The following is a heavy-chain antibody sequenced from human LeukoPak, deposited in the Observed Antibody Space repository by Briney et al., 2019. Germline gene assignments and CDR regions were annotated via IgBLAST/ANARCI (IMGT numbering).Heavy chain of an antibody. CDR2: ISGSGGST. D-gene: IGHD6-13*01. J-gene: IGHJ4*02. V-gene: IGHV3-23*01. Sequence: SGGSLRLSCAASGFTFSSYAMSWVRQAPGKGLEWVSVISGSGGSTYYADSVKGRFTISRDNSENTLHLQMNSLRAEDTAVYYCAKGGSSWYYFGYWGQGTLVTVSS. CDR1: GFTFSSYA. CDR3: AKGGSSWYYFGY.